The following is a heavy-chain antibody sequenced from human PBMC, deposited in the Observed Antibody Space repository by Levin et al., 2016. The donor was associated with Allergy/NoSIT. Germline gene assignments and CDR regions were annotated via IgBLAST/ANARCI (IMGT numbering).Heavy chain of an antibody. CDR3: ARVTPGLPLPICPSDCYDDAFDI. D-gene: IGHD2-21*02. V-gene: IGHV4-38-2*01. Sequence: WIRQPPGKGLEWIGSVYHSGSTHYNPSLKSRVTISVDTSENKFSLKLTSVTAADTAVYYCARVTPGLPLPICPSDCYDDAFDIWGQGTMVTVSS. CDR2: VYHSGST. J-gene: IGHJ3*02.